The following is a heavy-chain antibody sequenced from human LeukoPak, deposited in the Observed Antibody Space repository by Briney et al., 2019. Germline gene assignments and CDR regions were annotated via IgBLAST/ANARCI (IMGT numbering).Heavy chain of an antibody. Sequence: SVKVSCKASGGTFSSYAVSWVRQAPGQGLEWMGGIIPIFGTGNYAQKFQGRVTITADESTSTAYMELSSLRSEDTAVYYCARGLGDSSGYYYSDNWGQGTLVTVSS. CDR2: IIPIFGTG. V-gene: IGHV1-69*13. CDR3: ARGLGDSSGYYYSDN. D-gene: IGHD3-22*01. CDR1: GGTFSSYA. J-gene: IGHJ4*02.